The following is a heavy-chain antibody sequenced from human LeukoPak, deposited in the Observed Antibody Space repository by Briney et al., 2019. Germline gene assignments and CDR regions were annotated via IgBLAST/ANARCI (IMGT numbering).Heavy chain of an antibody. CDR1: GGSISSGGYY. J-gene: IGHJ4*02. D-gene: IGHD6-13*01. Sequence: SETLSLTCTVSGGSISSGGYYWSWIRQPPGKGLEWIGYIYHSGSTYYNPSLKSRVTISVDRSKNQFSLKLSSVTAADTAVYYCARDLGSSSWYFGFDYWGQGTLVTVSS. CDR3: ARDLGSSSWYFGFDY. V-gene: IGHV4-30-2*01. CDR2: IYHSGST.